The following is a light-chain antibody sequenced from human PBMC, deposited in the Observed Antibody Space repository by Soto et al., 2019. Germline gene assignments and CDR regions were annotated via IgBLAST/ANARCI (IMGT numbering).Light chain of an antibody. CDR2: AAS. CDR3: QQAFNFPNT. Sequence: DIQMTQSPSSVSASVGDRVTITCRASQGIGSWLAWYQQKPGTAPKLLIYAASSLQIGVPSRFGGSGSGTEFTLTISSLQPGDSATYYCQQAFNFPNTFGQGTRMEIK. CDR1: QGIGSW. V-gene: IGKV1-12*01. J-gene: IGKJ5*01.